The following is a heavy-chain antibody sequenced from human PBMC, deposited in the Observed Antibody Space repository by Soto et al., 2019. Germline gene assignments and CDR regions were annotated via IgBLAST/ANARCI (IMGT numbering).Heavy chain of an antibody. Sequence: GESLKISCAASGFTFSSYAMSWVRQAPGKGLEWVSAISGSGGSTYYADSVKGRFTISRDNSKNTLYLQMNSRRAEDTAVYYCAKALRYFDWLYDYWGQGTLVTVSS. D-gene: IGHD3-9*01. V-gene: IGHV3-23*01. CDR1: GFTFSSYA. J-gene: IGHJ4*02. CDR2: ISGSGGST. CDR3: AKALRYFDWLYDY.